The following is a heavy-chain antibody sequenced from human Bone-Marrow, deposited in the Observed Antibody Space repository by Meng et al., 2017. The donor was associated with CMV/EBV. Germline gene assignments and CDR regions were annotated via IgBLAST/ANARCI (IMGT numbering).Heavy chain of an antibody. J-gene: IGHJ4*02. D-gene: IGHD3-9*01. Sequence: ASVKVSCKASGYTFTSYDINWVRQATGQGLEWMGGMNPNSSNTGHAQKFQGRVTITRNTSISTAYMELSSLRSEDTAVYYCARGSNDILTGYTYWGQGTLVTVDS. V-gene: IGHV1-8*03. CDR1: GYTFTSYD. CDR3: ARGSNDILTGYTY. CDR2: MNPNSSNT.